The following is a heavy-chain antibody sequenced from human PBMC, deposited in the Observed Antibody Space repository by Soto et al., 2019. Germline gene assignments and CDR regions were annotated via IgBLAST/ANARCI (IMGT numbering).Heavy chain of an antibody. CDR2: ISYDGSNK. Sequence: QVQLVESGGGVVQPGRSLRLSCAASGFTFSRYGMHWVRQAPGKGLVWVALISYDGSNKYYADSVKGRFTISRDNSKNTLYLQINGLRTEDTAVYYCAPDLGHGGRGAFDIWGQGTMVTVSS. CDR3: APDLGHGGRGAFDI. D-gene: IGHD7-27*01. J-gene: IGHJ3*02. V-gene: IGHV3-30*03. CDR1: GFTFSRYG.